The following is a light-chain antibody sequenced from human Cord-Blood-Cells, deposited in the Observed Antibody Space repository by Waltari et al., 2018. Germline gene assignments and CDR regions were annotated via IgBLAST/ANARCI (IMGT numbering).Light chain of an antibody. Sequence: QSALTQPASVSGSPGQSITISCTGTSGDVGGYTYVSWYQHHPGKAPKLMIYEVSNRPSGVSNRFSGSKSGNTASLTISGLQAEDEADYYCSSYTSSSTVVFGGGTKLTVL. J-gene: IGLJ2*01. CDR2: EVS. CDR3: SSYTSSSTVV. V-gene: IGLV2-14*01. CDR1: SGDVGGYTY.